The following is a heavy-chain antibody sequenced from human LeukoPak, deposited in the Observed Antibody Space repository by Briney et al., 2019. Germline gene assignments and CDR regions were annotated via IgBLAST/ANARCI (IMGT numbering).Heavy chain of an antibody. CDR2: INPNSDGT. J-gene: IGHJ3*02. V-gene: IGHV1-2*02. CDR3: ARMVYYYDSSGYYRAFDI. CDR1: GYTFTGYY. Sequence: ASVKVSCKASGYTFTGYYMHWVRQAPGQGLEWMGWINPNSDGTNYAQKFQGRVTMTRNTSISTAYMELSSLRSEDTAVYYCARMVYYYDSSGYYRAFDIWGQGTMVTVSS. D-gene: IGHD3-22*01.